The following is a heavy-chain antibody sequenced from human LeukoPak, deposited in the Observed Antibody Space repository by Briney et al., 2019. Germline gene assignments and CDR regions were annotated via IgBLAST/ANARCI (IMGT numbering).Heavy chain of an antibody. D-gene: IGHD2-21*01. V-gene: IGHV3-21*01. CDR3: ARYSEVYYYVDV. Sequence: PGGSLRLSCAASGFTFNSYWMTWVRQAPGKGLEWVATIRSYSSYIHYADSVKGRFIISRDDAKKSMYLQMNSLRVEDTAVYFCARYSEVYYYVDVWGTGTTVTVSS. J-gene: IGHJ6*03. CDR1: GFTFNSYW. CDR2: IRSYSSYI.